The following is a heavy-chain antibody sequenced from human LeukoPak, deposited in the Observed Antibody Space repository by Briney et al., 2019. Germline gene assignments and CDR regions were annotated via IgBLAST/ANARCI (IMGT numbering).Heavy chain of an antibody. CDR2: IYYSGST. V-gene: IGHV4-59*11. CDR1: GGSISSHY. Sequence: SETLSLTCTVSGGSISSHYWSWIRQPPGKGLEWIGYIYYSGSTNYNPSLKSRVTISVDTSKNQFSLKLSSVTAADTAVYYCARGDYYDTRGGYFDYWVQGTLVTVSS. J-gene: IGHJ4*02. D-gene: IGHD3-22*01. CDR3: ARGDYYDTRGGYFDY.